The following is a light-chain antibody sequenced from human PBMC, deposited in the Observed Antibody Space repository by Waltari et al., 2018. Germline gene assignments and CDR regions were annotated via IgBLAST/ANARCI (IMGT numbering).Light chain of an antibody. CDR1: QSVSTY. Sequence: EIVLTQAPGTVSLSPGDRATFSCWASQSVSTYLAWSQQKPGQAPRLLIYHASTRATGIPDRFSGSGSGTDFSLTISSLEPEDFAMYYCHQYVESPATFGQGTKVEIK. J-gene: IGKJ1*01. CDR2: HAS. CDR3: HQYVESPAT. V-gene: IGKV3-20*01.